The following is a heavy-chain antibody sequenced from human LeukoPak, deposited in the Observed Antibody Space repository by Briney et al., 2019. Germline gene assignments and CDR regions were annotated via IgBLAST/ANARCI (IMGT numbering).Heavy chain of an antibody. CDR3: AKSEGEWLVLGAPFD. D-gene: IGHD6-19*01. V-gene: IGHV1-18*01. J-gene: IGHJ4*02. CDR2: ISAYNGNT. Sequence: GASVKVSCKASGYTFTSYGISWVRQAPGQGLEWMGWISAYNGNTNYAQKLQGRVTMTTDTSTSTAYMELRSLRSDDTAVYYCAKSEGEWLVLGAPFDWGQGTLVTVSS. CDR1: GYTFTSYG.